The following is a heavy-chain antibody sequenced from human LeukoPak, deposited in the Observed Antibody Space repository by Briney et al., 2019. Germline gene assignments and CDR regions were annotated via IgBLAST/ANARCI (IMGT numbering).Heavy chain of an antibody. CDR2: LNWDGSRT. J-gene: IGHJ4*02. CDR1: GFTFEDYA. D-gene: IGHD4-17*01. Sequence: GGSLRLSCVGSGFTFEDYAIHWVRQPPGKGLEWVSLLNWDGSRTYYADSVKGRFTISRDNNKNSLFLQMNNLRPEDTALYYCAKAGSDDYGEYFDYWGRGTLVTVSS. V-gene: IGHV3-43D*03. CDR3: AKAGSDDYGEYFDY.